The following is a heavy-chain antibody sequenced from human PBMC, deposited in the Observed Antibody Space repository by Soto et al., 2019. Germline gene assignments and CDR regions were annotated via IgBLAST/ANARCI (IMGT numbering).Heavy chain of an antibody. CDR3: ARGPYCSADSCYLDY. J-gene: IGHJ4*02. CDR2: INTYSGNT. V-gene: IGHV1-18*04. CDR1: SYTFTSFG. D-gene: IGHD2-15*01. Sequence: ASVKVSCEASSYTFTSFGINWVRQAPGQGLEWMGWINTYSGNTNYAQKLQGRVTMTTHTSTSTAYMELRSLRSDDTAGYYCARGPYCSADSCYLDYWGQGTLVTVSS.